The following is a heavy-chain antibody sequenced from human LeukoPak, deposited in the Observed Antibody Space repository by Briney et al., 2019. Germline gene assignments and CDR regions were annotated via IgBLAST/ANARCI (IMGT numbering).Heavy chain of an antibody. J-gene: IGHJ4*02. CDR1: GFTFSSYA. CDR3: AKGSGEVWFGEFAYYFDY. Sequence: GGSLRLSCAASGFTFSSYAMSWVRQAPGKGLEWVSAISGSGGSTYYADSVKGRFTISRDNSKNTLYLQMNSLRAEDTAVYYCAKGSGEVWFGEFAYYFDYWGQGTLVTVSS. CDR2: ISGSGGST. V-gene: IGHV3-23*01. D-gene: IGHD3-10*01.